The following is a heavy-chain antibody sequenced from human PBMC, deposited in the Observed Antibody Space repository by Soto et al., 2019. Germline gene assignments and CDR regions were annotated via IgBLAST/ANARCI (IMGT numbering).Heavy chain of an antibody. CDR1: GYTFTGYY. CDR2: ISAYNGNT. Sequence: ASVEVSCKASGYTFTGYYMHWVLQAPGQGLEWMGWISAYNGNTNYAQKLQGRVTMTTDTSTSTAYMELRGLRSDDTAVYYCARVAVTNYYYYGMDVWGQGTTVTVSS. V-gene: IGHV1-18*04. D-gene: IGHD2-15*01. J-gene: IGHJ6*02. CDR3: ARVAVTNYYYYGMDV.